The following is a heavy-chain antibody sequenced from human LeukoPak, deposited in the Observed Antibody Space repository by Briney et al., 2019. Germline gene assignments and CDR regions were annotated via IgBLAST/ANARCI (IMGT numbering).Heavy chain of an antibody. V-gene: IGHV3-48*04. CDR1: GFTFSSYS. CDR2: ISSSSSTI. J-gene: IGHJ4*02. CDR3: ARDLQDSGSPPFDY. D-gene: IGHD1-26*01. Sequence: GGSLRLSCAASGFTFSSYSMNWVRQAPGKGLEWVSYISSSSSTIYYADSVKGRFTISRDNAKNSLYLQMNSLRAEDTAVYYCARDLQDSGSPPFDYWGQGTLVTVSS.